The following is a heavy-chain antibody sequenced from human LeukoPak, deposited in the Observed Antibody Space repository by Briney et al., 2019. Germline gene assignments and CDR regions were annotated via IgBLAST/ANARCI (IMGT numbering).Heavy chain of an antibody. CDR1: GGSISNYY. CDR2: IYYSGST. D-gene: IGHD6-13*01. V-gene: IGHV4-59*01. J-gene: IGHJ2*01. CDR3: AGDLKAAPGTIYFDL. Sequence: SETLSLTCTVSGGSISNYYWSWIRQPPGKGLEWVGYIYYSGSTNYNPSLKSRVTISLDTSKKQFSLKLSSVTAADTAVYYCAGDLKAAPGTIYFDLWGRGTLVTVSS.